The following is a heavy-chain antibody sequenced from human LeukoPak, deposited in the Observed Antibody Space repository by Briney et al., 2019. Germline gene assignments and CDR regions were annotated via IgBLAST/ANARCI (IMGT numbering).Heavy chain of an antibody. Sequence: SETLSLTCTVSGGSISSSNYFWGWIRQPPGKGLEWIGSIYYSGSTYYNPSLKSRVTISVDTSKNQVSLNLNSVTAADTAVYYCARLSSSWILDYWGQGTLVTVSS. CDR3: ARLSSSWILDY. D-gene: IGHD6-13*01. V-gene: IGHV4-39*01. CDR1: GGSISSSNYF. CDR2: IYYSGST. J-gene: IGHJ4*02.